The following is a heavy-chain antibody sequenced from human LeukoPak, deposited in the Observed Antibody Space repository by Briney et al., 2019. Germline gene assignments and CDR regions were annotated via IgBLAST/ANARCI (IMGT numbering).Heavy chain of an antibody. V-gene: IGHV4-59*01. J-gene: IGHJ5*02. Sequence: PSETLSLTCTVSGGSISSYYWSWIRQPPGKGLEWIGYIYYSGNTNYNPSLKSRVTMSVDTSKNQFSLKLSSVTAADTAVYYCARDLGYYSSTSCYNWFGPWGQGSLVTVSS. CDR3: ARDLGYYSSTSCYNWFGP. D-gene: IGHD2-2*01. CDR1: GGSISSYY. CDR2: IYYSGNT.